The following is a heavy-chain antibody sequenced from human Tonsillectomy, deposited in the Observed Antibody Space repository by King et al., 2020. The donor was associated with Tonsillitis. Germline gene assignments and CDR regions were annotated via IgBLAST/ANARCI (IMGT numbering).Heavy chain of an antibody. CDR3: AREELEIGDYFDF. V-gene: IGHV1-2*02. Sequence: QLVQSGAEVKKPGASVKVSCKASGYTFTGYYMHWVRQVPGQGLEWMGWINPNSGGTNYAQKFQGRVTMTRDTSISTGYMELSRLRSDDTAVYYCAREELEIGDYFDFWDQGTLVTVSS. D-gene: IGHD1-1*01. CDR1: GYTFTGYY. CDR2: INPNSGGT. J-gene: IGHJ4*02.